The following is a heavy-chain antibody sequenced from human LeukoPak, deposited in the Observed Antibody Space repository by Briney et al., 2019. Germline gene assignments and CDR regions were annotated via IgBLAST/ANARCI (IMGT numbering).Heavy chain of an antibody. CDR1: GFTFSSYS. J-gene: IGHJ3*02. D-gene: IGHD6-13*01. Sequence: NPGGSLRLSCAASGFTFSSYSMNWVRQAPGKGLEWVSSISSSSSYIYYADSVKGRFTISRDNAKNSLYLQMNSLRAEDTAVYYCARILVAAAGDAFDIWGQGTMVTVSS. CDR3: ARILVAAAGDAFDI. CDR2: ISSSSSYI. V-gene: IGHV3-21*01.